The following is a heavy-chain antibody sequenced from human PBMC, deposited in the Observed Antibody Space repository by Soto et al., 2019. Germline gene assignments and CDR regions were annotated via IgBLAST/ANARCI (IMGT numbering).Heavy chain of an antibody. V-gene: IGHV4-4*07. J-gene: IGHJ4*02. D-gene: IGHD5-12*01. CDR3: VRGTSYSVYDF. CDR1: GGSISGHS. CDR2: IYPSGST. Sequence: SETLSLTCTVSGGSISGHSWIWIRQPAGKGLEWIGHIYPSGSTSYNPSLRSRVTMSLDTSSNQIFLNLTSVTAADTAVFYCVRGTSYSVYDFWGPGTLVTVSS.